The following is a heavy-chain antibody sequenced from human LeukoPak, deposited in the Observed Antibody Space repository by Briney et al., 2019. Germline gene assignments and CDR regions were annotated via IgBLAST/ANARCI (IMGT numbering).Heavy chain of an antibody. CDR3: ARGPHRLLWFGELLFDP. Sequence: ASVKVSCKASGYIFTGNYLHWVRQAPGQGLEWMGRINPNSGGTNYAQKFQGRLTMTRNTSISTAYMELSSLRSEDTAVYYCARGPHRLLWFGELLFDPWGQGTLVTVSS. V-gene: IGHV1-2*02. CDR2: INPNSGGT. D-gene: IGHD3-10*01. J-gene: IGHJ5*02. CDR1: GYIFTGNY.